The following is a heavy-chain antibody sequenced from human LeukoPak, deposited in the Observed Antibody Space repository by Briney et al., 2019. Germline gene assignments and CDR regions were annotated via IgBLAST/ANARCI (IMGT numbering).Heavy chain of an antibody. CDR3: ARASVRYGIIDY. V-gene: IGHV3-48*03. Sequence: GGSLRLSCAASGFTFSSYEMNWVRQAPGKGLEWVSYISSRGSTIYYADSVKGRFTISRDNAKNSLYLQMNSLRAEDTAVYYCARASVRYGIIDYWGQGTLVTASS. CDR2: ISSRGSTI. CDR1: GFTFSSYE. J-gene: IGHJ4*02. D-gene: IGHD5-18*01.